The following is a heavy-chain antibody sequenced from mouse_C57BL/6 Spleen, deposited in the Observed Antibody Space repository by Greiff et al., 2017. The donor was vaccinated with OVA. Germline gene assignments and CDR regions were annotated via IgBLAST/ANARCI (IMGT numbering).Heavy chain of an antibody. CDR3: AAYYGNAMDY. CDR1: GFTFSDYG. Sequence: EVKLVESGGGLVKPGGSLKLSCAASGFTFSDYGMHWVRQAPEKGLEWVAYISSGSSTLYYADTVKGRFTISRDNAKNTLFLQMTSLRSEGTAMYYCAAYYGNAMDYWGQGTSVTVSS. J-gene: IGHJ4*01. D-gene: IGHD2-10*01. V-gene: IGHV5-17*01. CDR2: ISSGSSTL.